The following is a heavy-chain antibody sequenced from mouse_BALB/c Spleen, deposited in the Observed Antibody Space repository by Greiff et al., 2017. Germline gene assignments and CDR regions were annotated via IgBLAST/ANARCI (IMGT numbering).Heavy chain of an antibody. D-gene: IGHD2-1*01. CDR1: GFTFSSYA. V-gene: IGHV5-6-5*01. Sequence: EVMLVESGGGLVKPGGSLKLSCAASGFTFSSYAMSWVRQTPEKRLEWVASISSGGSTYYPDSVKGRFTISRDNARNILYLQMSSLRSEDTAMYYCARGGRGNYPYAMDYWGQGTSVTVSS. CDR2: ISSGGST. J-gene: IGHJ4*01. CDR3: ARGGRGNYPYAMDY.